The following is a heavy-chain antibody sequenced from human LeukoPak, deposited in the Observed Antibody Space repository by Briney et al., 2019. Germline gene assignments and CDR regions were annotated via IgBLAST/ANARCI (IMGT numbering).Heavy chain of an antibody. CDR2: IYTSGNT. Sequence: SETLSLTCTVSGGSISSYYWSWIRQPAGKGLEWIGRIYTSGNTIYNPSLKSRVTMSIDTSKNQFSLKLISVTAADTAVYYCARGYGSGTESNWFDPWGQGTLVTVSS. CDR3: ARGYGSGTESNWFDP. CDR1: GGSISSYY. D-gene: IGHD3-10*01. J-gene: IGHJ5*02. V-gene: IGHV4-4*07.